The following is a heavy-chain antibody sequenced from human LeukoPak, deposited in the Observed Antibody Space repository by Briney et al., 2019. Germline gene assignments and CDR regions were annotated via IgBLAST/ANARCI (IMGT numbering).Heavy chain of an antibody. D-gene: IGHD3-10*01. Sequence: ASVKVSCKASGYPFSNYDINWVRQDPGQGLEWMGWINPNSGGTNYAQKFQGRVTMTRDTSISTAYMELSGLRSDDTAVYYCARANMVRGVGLFFDRNWFDPWGQGTLVTVSS. CDR2: INPNSGGT. V-gene: IGHV1-2*02. CDR3: ARANMVRGVGLFFDRNWFDP. CDR1: GYPFSNYD. J-gene: IGHJ5*02.